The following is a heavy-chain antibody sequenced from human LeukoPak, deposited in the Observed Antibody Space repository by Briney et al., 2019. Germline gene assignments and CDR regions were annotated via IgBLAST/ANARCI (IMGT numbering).Heavy chain of an antibody. CDR3: ARGFVVVPAAIRLRATRRAFDI. CDR1: GGSFSGYY. J-gene: IGHJ3*02. Sequence: SETLSLTCAVYGGSFSGYYWSWIRQPPGKGLEWIGEINHSGSTNYNPSLKSRVTISVDTSKNQFSLKLSSVTAADTAVYYCARGFVVVPAAIRLRATRRAFDIWGQGTMVTVSS. D-gene: IGHD2-2*02. CDR2: INHSGST. V-gene: IGHV4-34*01.